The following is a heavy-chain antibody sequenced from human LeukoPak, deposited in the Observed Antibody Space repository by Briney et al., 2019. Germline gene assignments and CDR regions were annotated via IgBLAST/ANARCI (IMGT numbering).Heavy chain of an antibody. D-gene: IGHD1-26*01. CDR2: INHRGST. CDR3: ARRRGGSYEY. CDR1: GGSFSGYY. V-gene: IGHV4-34*01. J-gene: IGHJ4*02. Sequence: SETLSLTCAVYGGSFSGYYWSWIRQPPGKGLEWIGEINHRGSTNYNPSLKSRVTISVDTSKNQFSLKLSSVTAADTAVYYCARRRGGSYEYWGQGTLVTVSS.